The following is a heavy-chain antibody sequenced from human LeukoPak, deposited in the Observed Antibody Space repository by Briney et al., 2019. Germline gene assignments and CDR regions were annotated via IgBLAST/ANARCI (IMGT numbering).Heavy chain of an antibody. CDR1: GGSISSSSYY. Sequence: SETLSLTCTVSGGSISSSSYYWGWIRQPPGKGLEWIGSIYYSGSTYYNPSLKSRVTISVDTSKNQFSLKLSSVTAADTAVYYCARRNYDSSGYYVDYWGQGTLVTVSS. J-gene: IGHJ4*02. CDR2: IYYSGST. D-gene: IGHD3-22*01. CDR3: ARRNYDSSGYYVDY. V-gene: IGHV4-39*01.